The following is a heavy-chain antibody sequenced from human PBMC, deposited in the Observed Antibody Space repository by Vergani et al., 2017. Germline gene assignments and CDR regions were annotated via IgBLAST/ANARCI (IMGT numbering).Heavy chain of an antibody. V-gene: IGHV4-38-2*01. CDR3: AGLSGIVYAIFSVTQYFFDF. Sequence: QVQLQESGPGLVKPSETLSLTCAVSGFSIDNGYYWDWIRQPPGKGLEWIGSIYRTGRTHFNPSLKSRVTISVDTSNNHFSLRLNSLTAADTAVYYCAGLSGIVYAIFSVTQYFFDFWGQGPLVPVSS. J-gene: IGHJ4*02. D-gene: IGHD3-9*01. CDR2: IYRTGRT. CDR1: GFSIDNGYY.